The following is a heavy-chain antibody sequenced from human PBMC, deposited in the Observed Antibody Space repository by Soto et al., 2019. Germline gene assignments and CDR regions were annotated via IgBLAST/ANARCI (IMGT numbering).Heavy chain of an antibody. D-gene: IGHD3-9*01. CDR1: GFTFSNAW. V-gene: IGHV3-15*07. CDR3: TTDSSYYDSLTGYYWCGFDP. CDR2: IKSKTDGGTK. J-gene: IGHJ5*02. Sequence: EVQLVESGGGLVKPGGSLRLSCAASGFTFSNAWMNWVRQAPGKGLEWVGRIKSKTDGGTKDYAAPVKGRFTISRDDSKNTLYLQMNSLKTEDTAVYYCTTDSSYYDSLTGYYWCGFDPWGQGTLVTVSS.